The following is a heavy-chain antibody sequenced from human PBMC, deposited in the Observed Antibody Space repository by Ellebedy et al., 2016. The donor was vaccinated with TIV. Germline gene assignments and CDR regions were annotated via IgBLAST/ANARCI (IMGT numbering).Heavy chain of an antibody. CDR3: ARDERVVPAAKVYYYYYGMDV. V-gene: IGHV3-20*03. Sequence: GGSLRLSXAASGFTFDDYGMSWVRQAPGKGLEWVSAINGSGGSTYYADSVKGRFTISRDNAKNSLYLQMNSLRAEDTAVYFCARDERVVPAAKVYYYYYGMDVWGQGTTVTVSS. D-gene: IGHD2-2*01. CDR2: INGSGGST. CDR1: GFTFDDYG. J-gene: IGHJ6*02.